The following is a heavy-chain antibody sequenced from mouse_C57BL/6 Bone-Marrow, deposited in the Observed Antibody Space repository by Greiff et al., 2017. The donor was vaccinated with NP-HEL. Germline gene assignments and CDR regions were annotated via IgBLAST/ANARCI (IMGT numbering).Heavy chain of an antibody. V-gene: IGHV5-6*01. D-gene: IGHD2-4*01. CDR3: ASPYDYDVAWFAY. J-gene: IGHJ3*01. CDR2: ISSGGSYT. CDR1: GFTFSSYG. Sequence: EVKLMESGGDLVKPGGSLKLSCAASGFTFSSYGTSWVRQTPDKRLEWVATISSGGSYTYYPDSVKGRFTISRDNAKNTLYLQMSSLKSEDTAMYYCASPYDYDVAWFAYWGQGTLVTVSA.